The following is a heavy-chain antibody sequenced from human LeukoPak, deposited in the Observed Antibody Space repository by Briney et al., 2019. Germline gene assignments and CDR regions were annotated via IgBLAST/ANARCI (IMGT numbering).Heavy chain of an antibody. V-gene: IGHV4-4*07. CDR1: GGSINNYY. CDR2: INPSGST. D-gene: IGHD3-10*01. Sequence: SETLSLTCTVSGGSINNYYWSWIRQPAGKGLEWIGRINPSGSTKNNPSLKSRVTMSLDTCKNQLSLNLGSVTAADTAVYYCARASYYESRNNIAFDLWGRGTMVTVSS. CDR3: ARASYYESRNNIAFDL. J-gene: IGHJ3*01.